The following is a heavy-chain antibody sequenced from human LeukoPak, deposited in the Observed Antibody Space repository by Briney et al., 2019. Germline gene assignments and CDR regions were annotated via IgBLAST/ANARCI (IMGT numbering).Heavy chain of an antibody. CDR2: ISSSGTYI. CDR1: RFTFSTYS. CDR3: VRAAATTFDY. D-gene: IGHD4-17*01. V-gene: IGHV3-21*01. J-gene: IGHJ4*02. Sequence: KPGGSLRLSCAASRFTFSTYSMNWVRQAPGKGLEWVSSISSSGTYIYSTDSVKGRFTISRDNAKNSLYLQMNSLRAEDTAVYYCVRAAATTFDYWGQGTLVTVSS.